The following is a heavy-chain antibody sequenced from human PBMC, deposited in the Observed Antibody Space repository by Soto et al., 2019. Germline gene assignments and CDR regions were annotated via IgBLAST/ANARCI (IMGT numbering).Heavy chain of an antibody. J-gene: IGHJ4*02. CDR3: ARLAPLFGSDSDYFDY. V-gene: IGHV4-31*03. CDR2: IYYCGST. Sequence: QVQLQESGPGLVKPSQTLSLTCTVSGGSISSGGYYWSWIRQHPGKGLEWIGYIYYCGSTYYNPSLKSRVTISVDTSKNQFSLKLCSVTAADTAVYYCARLAPLFGSDSDYFDYWGQGTLVTVSS. D-gene: IGHD3-10*01. CDR1: GGSISSGGYY.